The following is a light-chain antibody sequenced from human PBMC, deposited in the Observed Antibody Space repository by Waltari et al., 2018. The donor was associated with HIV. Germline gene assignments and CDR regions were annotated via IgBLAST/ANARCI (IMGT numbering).Light chain of an antibody. CDR3: QVWDSTSDQRI. CDR1: YIGAKT. CDR2: DDF. J-gene: IGLJ2*01. V-gene: IGLV3-21*02. Sequence: SYVLTQTPSVSVAPGQPATITCGGNYIGAKTVQWYQQKSGQAPVLLLYDDFDRPSRIPERFPASNSGNTATLTISRGGAGDEADYYCQVWDSTSDQRIFGGGTKLTVL.